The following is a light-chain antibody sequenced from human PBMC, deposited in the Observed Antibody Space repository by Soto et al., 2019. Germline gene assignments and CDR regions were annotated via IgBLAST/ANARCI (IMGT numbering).Light chain of an antibody. CDR2: ETS. CDR1: QSVSAGY. CDR3: QQYGDSPT. V-gene: IGKV3-20*01. J-gene: IGKJ1*01. Sequence: DIVLTQSPGTLSLSPGGRATLSCRASQSVSAGYFAWYQQKPGQAPRLLIYETSSRTTGIPDRFSGTGSGTDFTLTISRLEPEDFAVYYCQQYGDSPTLGQGTKVDIK.